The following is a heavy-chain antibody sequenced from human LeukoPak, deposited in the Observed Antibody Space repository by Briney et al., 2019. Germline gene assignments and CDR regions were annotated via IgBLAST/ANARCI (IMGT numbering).Heavy chain of an antibody. D-gene: IGHD5-18*01. Sequence: SETLSLTCTVSGGSISSYSGSWFRQPPGKGLEWIGFIYYVGSTNYNPSLKSRVTISVDTSKNQFSLKLSSVTAEDTAVYYCARDLERYSYLLTDADYYGMDVWGQGTTVTVSS. V-gene: IGHV4-59*01. CDR2: IYYVGST. CDR3: ARDLERYSYLLTDADYYGMDV. CDR1: GGSISSYS. J-gene: IGHJ6*02.